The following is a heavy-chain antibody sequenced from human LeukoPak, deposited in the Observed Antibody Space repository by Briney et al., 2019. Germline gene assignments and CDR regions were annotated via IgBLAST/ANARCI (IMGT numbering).Heavy chain of an antibody. CDR3: ARSGAVAIKLEYYYYYYMDV. CDR1: GDSISTSSYY. D-gene: IGHD6-19*01. V-gene: IGHV4-39*07. J-gene: IGHJ6*03. CDR2: IYYSGST. Sequence: PSETLSLTCSVSGDSISTSSYYWGWIRQPPGKGLEWIGTIYYSGSTNYNPSLKSRVTISVDTSKSQFSLKLSSVTAADTAVYYCARSGAVAIKLEYYYYYYMDVWGKGTTVTISS.